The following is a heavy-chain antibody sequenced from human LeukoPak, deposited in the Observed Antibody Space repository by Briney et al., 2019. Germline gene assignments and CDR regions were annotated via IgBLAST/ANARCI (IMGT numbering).Heavy chain of an antibody. Sequence: ASVKVSCKTSGYSFTSYDVNWVRQAAGQGLEWIGWVRPQNGDSGYAQKFQDRVTMIRDTSNSTVYMEMKSLTLEDTAVYFCARGPPDSTSSDYWGQGTLVTVSS. V-gene: IGHV1-8*01. J-gene: IGHJ4*02. CDR3: ARGPPDSTSSDY. CDR2: VRPQNGDS. D-gene: IGHD2-2*01. CDR1: GYSFTSYD.